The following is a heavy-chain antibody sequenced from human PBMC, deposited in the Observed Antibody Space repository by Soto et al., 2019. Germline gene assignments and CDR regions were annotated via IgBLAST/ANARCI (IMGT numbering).Heavy chain of an antibody. CDR3: AREVIYSGTMGDY. V-gene: IGHV3-7*03. CDR2: IKQDGSEK. Sequence: EVQLVESGGGVVQPGGSLRLSCAASGFTFSSHWMSWVRQAPGKGLEWVANIKQDGSEKYYVDSVKGRFTNSRDNAKNSLYLQMNSLRAEDPAVDYCAREVIYSGTMGDYWGQGTLVTVSS. D-gene: IGHD3-10*01. J-gene: IGHJ4*02. CDR1: GFTFSSHW.